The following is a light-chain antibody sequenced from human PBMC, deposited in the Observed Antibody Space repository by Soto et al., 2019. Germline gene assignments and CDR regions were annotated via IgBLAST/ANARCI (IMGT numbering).Light chain of an antibody. V-gene: IGKV1-39*01. CDR2: GAS. Sequence: DIQMTQSPSSLSASVGDRVTITCRASQNILRYLNWYQQKPGEAPNLLIYGASSLHSGVPSRFSGSGSGTDFSLTITSLQSEDFATYYCQQSYTTPRMYTFGQGTKLEIK. J-gene: IGKJ2*01. CDR3: QQSYTTPRMYT. CDR1: QNILRY.